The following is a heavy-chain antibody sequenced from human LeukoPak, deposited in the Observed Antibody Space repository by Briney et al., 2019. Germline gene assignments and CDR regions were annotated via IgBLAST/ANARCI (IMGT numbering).Heavy chain of an antibody. V-gene: IGHV3-7*01. Sequence: GGSLRLSCAASGVTFSSYWMSWVRQAPGKGLEWVANIEQDGSEKYYVDSVKGRFTISRDNAKNSLYLQMNSLRAEDTAVYYCARDIVVVPAEYYFDYWGQGTLVTVS. CDR2: IEQDGSEK. CDR1: GVTFSSYW. CDR3: ARDIVVVPAEYYFDY. D-gene: IGHD2-2*01. J-gene: IGHJ4*02.